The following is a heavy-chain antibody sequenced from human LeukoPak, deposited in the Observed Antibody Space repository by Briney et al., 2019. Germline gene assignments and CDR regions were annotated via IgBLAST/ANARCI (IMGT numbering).Heavy chain of an antibody. CDR2: IIPIFGIA. D-gene: IGHD3-22*01. Sequence: SVKVSCKASGGTFSSYAISWVRQAPGQGLEWMGRIIPIFGIANYARKFQGRVTITADKSTSTAYMELSSLRSEDTAVYYRATTTPDSSGYYYFDYWGQGTLVTVSS. CDR1: GGTFSSYA. V-gene: IGHV1-69*04. J-gene: IGHJ4*02. CDR3: ATTTPDSSGYYYFDY.